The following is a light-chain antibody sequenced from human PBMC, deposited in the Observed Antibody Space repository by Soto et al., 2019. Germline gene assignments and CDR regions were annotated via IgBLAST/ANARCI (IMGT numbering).Light chain of an antibody. CDR3: QQYNNWPGT. CDR2: GAS. CDR1: QSVSTT. V-gene: IGKV3-15*01. J-gene: IGKJ4*01. Sequence: ETVMTQSPATLSVSPGERVTLSCRASQSVSTTLAWYQQQPGQAPRLLIYGASSRATGIPTRFIGSGSGTEFTLTIDSLQSEDFAIYFCQQYNNWPGTFGGGTKVDIK.